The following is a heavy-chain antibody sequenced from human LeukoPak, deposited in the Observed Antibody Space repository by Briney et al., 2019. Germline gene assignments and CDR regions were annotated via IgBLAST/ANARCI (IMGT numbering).Heavy chain of an antibody. Sequence: GASVKVSCKASGGTFSSYAISWVRQAPGQGLEWMGGIIPIFGTANYAQKFQGRVTITADESTSTAYTELSSLRSEDTAVYYCARGPGGWYENYYYYMDVWGKGTTVTVSS. J-gene: IGHJ6*03. CDR1: GGTFSSYA. CDR3: ARGPGGWYENYYYYMDV. V-gene: IGHV1-69*13. D-gene: IGHD6-19*01. CDR2: IIPIFGTA.